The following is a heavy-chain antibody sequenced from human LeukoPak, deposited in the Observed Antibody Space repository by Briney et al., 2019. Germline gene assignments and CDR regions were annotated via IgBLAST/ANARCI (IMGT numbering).Heavy chain of an antibody. CDR1: GFTLSSHA. V-gene: IGHV3-23*01. CDR2: ISGSGGST. Sequence: PGGSLRLSCAASGFTLSSHAMSWVRQAPGKGLEWVSGISGSGGSTYYADSVKGRFTISRDNSKNTLYVQMNSLRAEDTAVYYCAKGRAGIDYWGQGTLVIVSS. CDR3: AKGRAGIDY. D-gene: IGHD6-19*01. J-gene: IGHJ4*02.